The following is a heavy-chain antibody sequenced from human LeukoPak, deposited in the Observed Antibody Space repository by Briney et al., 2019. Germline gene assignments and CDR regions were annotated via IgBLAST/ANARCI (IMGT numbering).Heavy chain of an antibody. J-gene: IGHJ4*02. CDR2: ISVYNGNT. V-gene: IGHV1-18*01. CDR1: DYTFTIYS. Sequence: ASVKLSCKAADYTFTIYSISWVRQPPGQGLEWMGWISVYNGNTNYAQKLQGRGTLTTATSTGTTYMELRSLRSADTAVSYCAGGPGVQLEQLARSFDSWGQGTLVIVSS. CDR3: AGGPGVQLEQLARSFDS. D-gene: IGHD1-1*01.